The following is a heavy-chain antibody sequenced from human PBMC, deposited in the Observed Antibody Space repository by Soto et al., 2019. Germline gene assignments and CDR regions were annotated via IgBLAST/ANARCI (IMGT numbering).Heavy chain of an antibody. V-gene: IGHV3-21*01. D-gene: IGHD2-21*02. CDR1: GFTFSSYS. J-gene: IGHJ3*02. Sequence: GGSLRLSCAASGFTFSSYSMNWVRQAPGRGLEWVSSISSSSSYIYYADSVKGRFTISRDNAKNSLYLQMNSLRAEDTAVYYCARDICGGDCYSGRLDAFDIWGQGTMVTVSS. CDR2: ISSSSSYI. CDR3: ARDICGGDCYSGRLDAFDI.